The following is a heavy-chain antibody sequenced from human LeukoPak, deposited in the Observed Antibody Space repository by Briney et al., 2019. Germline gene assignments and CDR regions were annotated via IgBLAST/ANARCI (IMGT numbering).Heavy chain of an antibody. D-gene: IGHD1-26*01. Sequence: SETLSLTCAVYGGSFSGYYWSWIRQPPGKGLEWIGEISHSGSTNYNPSLKSRVTISVDTSKNQFSLRLSSVTAADTAVYYCARGGYSGRSDYWGQGTLVTVSS. CDR3: ARGGYSGRSDY. V-gene: IGHV4-34*01. CDR1: GGSFSGYY. CDR2: ISHSGST. J-gene: IGHJ4*02.